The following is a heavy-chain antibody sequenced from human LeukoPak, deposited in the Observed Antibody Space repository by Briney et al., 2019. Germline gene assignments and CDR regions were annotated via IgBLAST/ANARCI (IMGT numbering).Heavy chain of an antibody. V-gene: IGHV4-34*01. CDR3: ARVAAAGYYYYGMDV. CDR2: INHSGST. Sequence: SGTLSLTCAVYGGSFSGYYWSWIRQPPGKGLEWIGEINHSGSTNYNPSLKSRVTISVDTSKNQFSLKLSSVTAADTAVYYCARVAAAGYYYYGMDVWGQGTTVTVSS. CDR1: GGSFSGYY. D-gene: IGHD6-13*01. J-gene: IGHJ6*02.